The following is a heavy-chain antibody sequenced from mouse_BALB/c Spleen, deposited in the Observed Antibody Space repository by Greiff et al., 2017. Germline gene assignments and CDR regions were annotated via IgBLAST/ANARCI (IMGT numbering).Heavy chain of an antibody. Sequence: EVKLMESGPGLVKPSQSLSLTCSVTGYSITSGYYWNWIRQFPGNKLEWMGYISYDGSNNYNPSLKNRISITRDTSKNQFFLKLNSVTTEDTATYYCARGGMITYYYAMDYWGQGTSVTVSS. V-gene: IGHV3-6*02. CDR1: GYSITSGYY. D-gene: IGHD2-4*01. CDR2: ISYDGSN. CDR3: ARGGMITYYYAMDY. J-gene: IGHJ4*01.